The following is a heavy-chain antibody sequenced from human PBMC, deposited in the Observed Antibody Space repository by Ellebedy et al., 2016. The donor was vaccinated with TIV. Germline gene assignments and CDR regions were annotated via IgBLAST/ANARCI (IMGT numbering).Heavy chain of an antibody. CDR2: IFSKDEK. Sequence: SGPTLVKPKETLTLTCTVSGFSLGNIIMGVSWFRQPPGKALEWLANIFSKDEKSYNTSLKSRLTISKDTAKSQVILTMTDLDPVDTATYYCARALRYCGGDCSYLFDYWGQGTLVPVSS. D-gene: IGHD2-21*02. J-gene: IGHJ4*02. V-gene: IGHV2-26*01. CDR3: ARALRYCGGDCSYLFDY. CDR1: GFSLGNIIMG.